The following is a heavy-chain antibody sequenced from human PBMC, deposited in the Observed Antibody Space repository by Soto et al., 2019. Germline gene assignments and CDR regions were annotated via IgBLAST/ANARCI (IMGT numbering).Heavy chain of an antibody. V-gene: IGHV3-21*01. CDR3: AREGDYYFYMDV. CDR2: ISSSSSYI. J-gene: IGHJ6*03. D-gene: IGHD1-26*01. CDR1: GFTFSNYG. Sequence: EVQLVESGGGLVKPGGSPRLSCAASGFTFSNYGMNWARQAPGKGLEWVSSISSSSSYIYYADSLKGRFTVSRDNAKNSLYLQMNSLGADDTAVYYCAREGDYYFYMDVWDKGTTVTVSS.